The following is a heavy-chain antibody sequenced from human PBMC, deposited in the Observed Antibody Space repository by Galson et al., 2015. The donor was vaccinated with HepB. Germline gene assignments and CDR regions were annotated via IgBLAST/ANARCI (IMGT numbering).Heavy chain of an antibody. D-gene: IGHD3-10*01. CDR3: ARVPYYYGSGSYYTRAYWYFDL. CDR2: INAGNGNT. V-gene: IGHV1-3*01. J-gene: IGHJ2*01. Sequence: SVKVSCKASGYTFTSYAMHWVRQAPGQRLEWMGWINAGNGNTKYSQKFQGRVTITRDTSASTAYMELSSLRSEDTAVYYCARVPYYYGSGSYYTRAYWYFDLWGRGTLLTVSS. CDR1: GYTFTSYA.